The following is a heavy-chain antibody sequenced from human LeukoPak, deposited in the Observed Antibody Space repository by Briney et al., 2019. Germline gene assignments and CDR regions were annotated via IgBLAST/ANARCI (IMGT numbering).Heavy chain of an antibody. J-gene: IGHJ4*02. CDR2: IRFDGSTK. V-gene: IGHV3-30*02. CDR3: ATDPPAVASRSDYFDY. D-gene: IGHD6-19*01. Sequence: PGGSLRLSCVAASGFPFSGYGMHWVRQAPGKGLEWVAFIRFDGSTKYYADSVKGRFTLSRDNSKNTLFLQMNSLRAEDTAVYYCATDPPAVASRSDYFDYWGQGTLVTVSS. CDR1: GFPFSGYG.